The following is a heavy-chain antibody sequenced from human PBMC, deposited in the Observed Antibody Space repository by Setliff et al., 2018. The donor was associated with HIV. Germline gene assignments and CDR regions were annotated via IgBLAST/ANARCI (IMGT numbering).Heavy chain of an antibody. CDR3: ARDPGSSSFDY. Sequence: GESLTISCVASGFTFSRYWMSWVRQAPGKGLEFVANIKEDGSVTNYVDSVKGRFTISRDNAKNLVFLQMSSLRAEDTAAYYCARDPGSSSFDYWGQGTPVTVSS. CDR2: IKEDGSVT. CDR1: GFTFSRYW. J-gene: IGHJ4*02. V-gene: IGHV3-7*03. D-gene: IGHD6-19*01.